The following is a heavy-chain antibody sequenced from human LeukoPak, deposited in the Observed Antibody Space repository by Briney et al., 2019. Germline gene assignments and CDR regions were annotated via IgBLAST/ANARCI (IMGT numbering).Heavy chain of an antibody. CDR2: IGTAGNT. CDR1: GFTFSSYD. D-gene: IGHD1-26*01. Sequence: GGSLRLSCAASGFTFSSYDMHWVRQATGKGLEWVSAIGTAGNTYYPGSVKGRFTISRENAKNSLYLQMNSLRAGDTAVYYCARVASSGNIDYWGQGTLVTVSS. CDR3: ARVASSGNIDY. V-gene: IGHV3-13*01. J-gene: IGHJ4*02.